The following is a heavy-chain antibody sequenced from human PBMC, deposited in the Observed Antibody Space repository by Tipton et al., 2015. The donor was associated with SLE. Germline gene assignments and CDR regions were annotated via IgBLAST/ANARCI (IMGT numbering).Heavy chain of an antibody. CDR1: GGSISSSNYY. CDR3: AREYYDSSGYYVPFDY. Sequence: TLSLTCTVSGGSISSSNYYWGWIRQPPGKGLEWIGSIYYSGSTYYNPPLKSRVTISVDTSKNQFSLKLSSVTAADTAVYYCAREYYDSSGYYVPFDYWGQGTLVTVSS. CDR2: IYYSGST. D-gene: IGHD3-22*01. J-gene: IGHJ4*02. V-gene: IGHV4-39*02.